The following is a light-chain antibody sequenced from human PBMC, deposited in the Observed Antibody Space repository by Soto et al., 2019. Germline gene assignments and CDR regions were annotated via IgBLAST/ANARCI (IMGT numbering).Light chain of an antibody. CDR1: SSNIGAGCD. CDR3: QSYDSSLSVV. J-gene: IGLJ2*01. Sequence: QSVLTQPPSVSGAPGQRVTISCTGSSSNIGAGCDVHWYQQLPGTGPKLLIYANNNRPSGVPDRFSGSKSGTSASLAITGLQAEDEADYYCQSYDSSLSVVFGGGTQLTVL. CDR2: ANN. V-gene: IGLV1-40*01.